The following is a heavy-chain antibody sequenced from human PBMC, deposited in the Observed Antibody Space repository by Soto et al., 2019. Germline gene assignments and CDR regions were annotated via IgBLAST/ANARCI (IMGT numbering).Heavy chain of an antibody. D-gene: IGHD3-3*01. V-gene: IGHV3-73*02. CDR1: GFTFSGSA. J-gene: IGHJ4*02. Sequence: EVQLVESGGGLVQPGGSLKLSCAASGFTFSGSAMDWVRQASGKGLEWVGRIRSKANNYSTTYVVSVKGRFTIPRDDSRNKAYLQMNSLKTEDTAVYYCARGVYDLWNGHPKGLAYRGQGNVVTVSS. CDR2: IRSKANNYST. CDR3: ARGVYDLWNGHPKGLAY.